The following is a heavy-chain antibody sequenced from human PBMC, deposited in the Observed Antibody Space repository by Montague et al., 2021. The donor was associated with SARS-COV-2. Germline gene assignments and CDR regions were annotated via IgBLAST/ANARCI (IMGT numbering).Heavy chain of an antibody. CDR1: DGSFSNFY. D-gene: IGHD1-26*01. CDR2: INHSGTT. Sequence: SETLSLTCAVFDGSFSNFYWSWIRQPPGKGLEWIGEINHSGTTYYNPSLKSRVTISVDTSRNQFSLKLNSVTAADAVVYYCASGDDNGSGYLDVWGKGTTVTVS. V-gene: IGHV4-34*01. CDR3: ASGDDNGSGYLDV. J-gene: IGHJ6*03.